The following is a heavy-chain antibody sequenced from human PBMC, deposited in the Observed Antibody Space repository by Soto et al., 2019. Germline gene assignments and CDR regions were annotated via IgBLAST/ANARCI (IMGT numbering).Heavy chain of an antibody. CDR1: VFTFSGYT. Sequence: VGSLRLSCAASVFTFSGYTMNWFRLAPGKGLEWVSAISGSGGSTYYADSVKGRFTISRDNSKNPLYLQMNSLRAEDTAVYYCAARYDFWSGYGYWGQGTLVTVSS. D-gene: IGHD3-3*01. CDR3: AARYDFWSGYGY. V-gene: IGHV3-23*01. CDR2: ISGSGGST. J-gene: IGHJ4*02.